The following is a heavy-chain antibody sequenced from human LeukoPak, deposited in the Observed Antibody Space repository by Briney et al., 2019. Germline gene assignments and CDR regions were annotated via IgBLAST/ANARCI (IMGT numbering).Heavy chain of an antibody. CDR1: GFTFSSYA. CDR2: MSGSGGST. Sequence: GGSLRLSCAASGFTFSSYAMSWVRQAPGKGLEWVSAMSGSGGSTYYADSVKGRFTISRDNSKNTLYLQMNSLRAEDTAVYYCAKVTGIAAAGRVDYWGQGTLVTVSS. V-gene: IGHV3-23*01. D-gene: IGHD6-13*01. J-gene: IGHJ4*02. CDR3: AKVTGIAAAGRVDY.